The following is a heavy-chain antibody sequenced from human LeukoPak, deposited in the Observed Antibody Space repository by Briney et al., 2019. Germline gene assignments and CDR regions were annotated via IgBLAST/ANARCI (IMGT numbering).Heavy chain of an antibody. V-gene: IGHV3-21*01. Sequence: PGGSLRLSCAASGFTFSSYSRNWVRQAPGKGLEWVASISSRSTYIYHADSVKGRFTISRDNAKNSLFLQMNSLRAEDTAVYFCAKSTRAVMAMMDVWGKGPTVTVSS. CDR3: AKSTRAVMAMMDV. CDR2: ISSRSTYI. D-gene: IGHD3-16*01. CDR1: GFTFSSYS. J-gene: IGHJ6*04.